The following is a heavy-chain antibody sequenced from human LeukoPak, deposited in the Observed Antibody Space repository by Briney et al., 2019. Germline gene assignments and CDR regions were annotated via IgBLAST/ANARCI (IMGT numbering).Heavy chain of an antibody. CDR1: GYTFTDYY. CDR2: INPNSGGT. J-gene: IGHJ4*02. Sequence: ASVKVSCKASGYTFTDYYTHWVRQAPGQGLEWMGWINPNSGGTNYAQKFQGRVTMTRDTSISTAYVELNRLRSDDTAVYYCASGFWSGYYTGAYWGQGTLVTVSS. V-gene: IGHV1-2*02. CDR3: ASGFWSGYYTGAY. D-gene: IGHD3-3*01.